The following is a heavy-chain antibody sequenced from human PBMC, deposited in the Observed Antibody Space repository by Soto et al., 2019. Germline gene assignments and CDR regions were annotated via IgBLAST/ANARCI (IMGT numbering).Heavy chain of an antibody. CDR2: ISGSGGST. J-gene: IGHJ6*02. CDR1: GFTFSSYA. Sequence: GGSLRLSCAASGFTFSSYAMSWVRQAPGKWLEWVSAISGSGGSTYYADSVKGRFTISRDNSKNTLYLQMKSLRAEDTAVYYCAKDRRNIAAAGTNYYYYGMDVWGQGTTVTVSS. CDR3: AKDRRNIAAAGTNYYYYGMDV. D-gene: IGHD6-13*01. V-gene: IGHV3-23*01.